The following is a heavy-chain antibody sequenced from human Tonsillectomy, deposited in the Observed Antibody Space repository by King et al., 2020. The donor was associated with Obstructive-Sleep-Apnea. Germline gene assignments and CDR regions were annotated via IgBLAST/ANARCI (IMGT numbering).Heavy chain of an antibody. D-gene: IGHD3-9*01. CDR2: ISYDGSNK. V-gene: IGHV3-30-3*01. J-gene: IGHJ6*02. CDR1: GFTFSSYA. CDR3: ARDLRYFGWLSGRGYYYYGMDV. Sequence: QVQLVESGGGVVQPGRSLRLSCAASGFTFSSYAMHWVRQAPGKGLEWVAVISYDGSNKYYADSVKGRFTISRDNSKNTLYLQMNSLRAEDTAVYYCARDLRYFGWLSGRGYYYYGMDVWGQGTTVTVSS.